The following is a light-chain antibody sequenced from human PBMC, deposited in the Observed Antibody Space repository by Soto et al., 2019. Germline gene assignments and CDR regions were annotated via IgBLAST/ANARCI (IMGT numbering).Light chain of an antibody. Sequence: DIVLTQTPLSLSVTPGQPASISCKSSQSLVFSDGKTYFYWYLQKPGQPPHLLIYAVSNRFSGVPDRFSGSGSGTDFTLRISRVEAEDVGIYYCMQTVAAPWTFCQGTKVEI. CDR2: AVS. CDR1: QSLVFSDGKTY. J-gene: IGKJ1*01. CDR3: MQTVAAPWT. V-gene: IGKV2D-29*01.